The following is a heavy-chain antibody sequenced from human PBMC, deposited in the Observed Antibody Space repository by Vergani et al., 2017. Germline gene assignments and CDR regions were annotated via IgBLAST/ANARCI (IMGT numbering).Heavy chain of an antibody. J-gene: IGHJ4*02. CDR1: GYTFTDHY. CDR2: VDPEDGET. D-gene: IGHD3-9*01. Sequence: EVQLVQSGAEVKKPGATMKISCKVSGYTFTDHYMHWVKQAPGKGLEWMGLVDPEDGETIYAEKFKGRVTIAADTSTDTAHLELSSLRSEDTAMYYCARGDYGILTGYRYWGQGTLVTVSA. CDR3: ARGDYGILTGYRY. V-gene: IGHV1-69-2*01.